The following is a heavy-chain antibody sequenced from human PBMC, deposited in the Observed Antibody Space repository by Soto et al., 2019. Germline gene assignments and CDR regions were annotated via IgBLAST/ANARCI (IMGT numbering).Heavy chain of an antibody. Sequence: GVSVKVSCKASGYTFTSYGISWVRQAPGQGLEWMGWISAYNGNTNYAQKLQGRVTMTTDTSTSTAYMELRSLRSDDTAVYYCAREGCSGGSCYSTFDPWGQGTLVTVSS. CDR2: ISAYNGNT. CDR1: GYTFTSYG. V-gene: IGHV1-18*01. D-gene: IGHD2-15*01. CDR3: AREGCSGGSCYSTFDP. J-gene: IGHJ5*02.